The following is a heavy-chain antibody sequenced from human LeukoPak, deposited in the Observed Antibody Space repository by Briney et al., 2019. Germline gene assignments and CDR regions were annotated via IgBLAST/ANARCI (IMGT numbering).Heavy chain of an antibody. CDR1: GFIFSSKG. CDR2: LSGGGDSI. CDR3: AKDSPVMTS. D-gene: IGHD2-21*01. V-gene: IGHV3-23*01. J-gene: IGHJ4*02. Sequence: GGSLRLSCAASGFIFSSKGMSWVRQAPGKGLEWVSALSGGGDSIYYADSAKGRFTISRDNSKNTLYLQMNSLRAEDTATYYCAKDSPVMTSWGQGTLVTVSS.